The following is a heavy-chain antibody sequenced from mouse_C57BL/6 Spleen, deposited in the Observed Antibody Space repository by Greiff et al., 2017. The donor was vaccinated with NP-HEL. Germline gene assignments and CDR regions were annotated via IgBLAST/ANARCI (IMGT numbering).Heavy chain of an antibody. D-gene: IGHD2-3*01. CDR2: IYPRSGNT. V-gene: IGHV1-81*01. CDR3: ARSGDGYSPYAMGY. CDR1: GYTFTSYG. J-gene: IGHJ4*01. Sequence: VQLQQSGAELARPGASVKLSCKASGYTFTSYGISWVKQRTGQGLEWIGEIYPRSGNTYYNEKFKGKATLTADKSSSTAYMELRSLTSEDSAVYFCARSGDGYSPYAMGYWGQGTSVTVSS.